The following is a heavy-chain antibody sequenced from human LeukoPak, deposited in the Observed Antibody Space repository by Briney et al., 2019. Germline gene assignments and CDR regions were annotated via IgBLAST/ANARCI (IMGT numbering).Heavy chain of an antibody. CDR1: GFTFSSYS. CDR2: ISSSSSYI. Sequence: GGSLRLSCAASGFTFSSYSMNWVRQAPGKGLEWVSSISSSSSYIYYADSVKGRLTISRDNAKNSLYLQMNSLRAVDTAVYYCARVGCSSASCRNWFDPWGQGTLVTVSS. CDR3: ARVGCSSASCRNWFDP. D-gene: IGHD2-2*01. J-gene: IGHJ5*02. V-gene: IGHV3-21*01.